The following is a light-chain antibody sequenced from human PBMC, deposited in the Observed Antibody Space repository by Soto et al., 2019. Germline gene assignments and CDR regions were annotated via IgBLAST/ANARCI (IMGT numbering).Light chain of an antibody. CDR1: QTISNS. V-gene: IGKV1-39*01. CDR2: GAS. CDR3: PLQYSTPRT. J-gene: IGKJ1*01. Sequence: DIQMTQSPSSLSVSTGDRVTITCRASQTISNSLNWYQQKTAKAPKLLINGASTLQGGVLSRLSGSGSGTHFTLTNSSLQPEDFATYFCPLQYSTPRTFGQGTKVDIK.